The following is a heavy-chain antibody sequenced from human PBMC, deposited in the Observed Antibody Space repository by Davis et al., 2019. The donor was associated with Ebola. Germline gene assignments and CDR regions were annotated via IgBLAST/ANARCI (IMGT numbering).Heavy chain of an antibody. CDR2: ISYDGSNK. J-gene: IGHJ6*02. D-gene: IGHD3-22*01. V-gene: IGHV3-30*18. Sequence: GGSLRLSCAASGFTFSSYGMHWVRQAPGKGLEWVAVISYDGSNKYYADSVKGRFTISRDNSKNTLYLQMNSLRAEDTAVYYCAKDLGYYYDSSGYSLTYGMDVWGQGTTVTVSS. CDR3: AKDLGYYYDSSGYSLTYGMDV. CDR1: GFTFSSYG.